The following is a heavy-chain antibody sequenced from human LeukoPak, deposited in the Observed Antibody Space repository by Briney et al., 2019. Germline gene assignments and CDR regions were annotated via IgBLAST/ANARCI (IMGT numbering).Heavy chain of an antibody. D-gene: IGHD6-19*01. J-gene: IGHJ4*02. Sequence: ASVKVSCKASGFVFTSYGFTWVRQAPGQGLEWMGWISANDGKTHYSEKHQGRVTMSTDTVTSTAYMELRSLRSDDTAVYYCARDERQWLDLDYWGQGTLVTVSS. CDR2: ISANDGKT. CDR1: GFVFTSYG. V-gene: IGHV1-18*01. CDR3: ARDERQWLDLDY.